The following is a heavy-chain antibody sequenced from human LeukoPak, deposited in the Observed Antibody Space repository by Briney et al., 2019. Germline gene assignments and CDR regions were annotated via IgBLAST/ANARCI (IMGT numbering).Heavy chain of an antibody. D-gene: IGHD4-17*01. V-gene: IGHV1-46*01. J-gene: IGHJ4*02. CDR3: TREGAYGAHGFDY. CDR1: GYTVPSYY. Sequence: ASVTVSCKSSGYTVPSYYMHWVRQATGQALERMGVINPSGGNTNSAQKFQGRVTMTRDTSTRTVYMELSSLRSEDTAVYYCTREGAYGAHGFDYWGQGTLITVSS. CDR2: INPSGGNT.